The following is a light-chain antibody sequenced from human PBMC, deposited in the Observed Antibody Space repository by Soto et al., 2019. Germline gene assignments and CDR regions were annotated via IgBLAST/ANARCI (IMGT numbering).Light chain of an antibody. Sequence: EKVLTQSPVTLSVSLGERATLSCRASQSITTNLAWYQQKPGQAPRLLIFGASNRATGIPARFSGSGSGTAFSPTTPRLQSEFSEINYCQHYNAGPPLTFGGGTKVEI. CDR3: QHYNAGPPLT. J-gene: IGKJ4*01. V-gene: IGKV3-15*01. CDR2: GAS. CDR1: QSITTN.